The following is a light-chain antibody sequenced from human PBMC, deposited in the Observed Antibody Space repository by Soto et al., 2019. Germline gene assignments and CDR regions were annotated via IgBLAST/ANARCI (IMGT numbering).Light chain of an antibody. CDR3: QQYNSWPLT. J-gene: IGKJ1*01. Sequence: EIVMTQSPATLSVSPGERATLSCRASQSVSDNLAWYQQKLGQALRVLIHGASTRATGIPARFGGSGSGTEFTLTISSLQSEDFAVYYCQQYNSWPLTFGQGTKVEIK. CDR2: GAS. V-gene: IGKV3-15*01. CDR1: QSVSDN.